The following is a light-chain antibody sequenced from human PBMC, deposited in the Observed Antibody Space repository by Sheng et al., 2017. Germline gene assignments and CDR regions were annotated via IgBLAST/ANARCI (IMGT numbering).Light chain of an antibody. V-gene: IGKV1-39*01. Sequence: DIQMTQSPSSVSASVGDRVTITCRASQSISSYLNWYQQKPGKAPKLLIYAASSLQSGVPSRFSGSGSGTDFTLTISSLQPEDFATYYCQQVKSYPFTFGGGTKVEIK. CDR2: AAS. CDR1: QSISSY. J-gene: IGKJ4*01. CDR3: QQVKSYPFT.